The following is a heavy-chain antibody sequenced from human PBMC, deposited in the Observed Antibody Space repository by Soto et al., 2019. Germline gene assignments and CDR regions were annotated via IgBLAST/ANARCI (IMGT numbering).Heavy chain of an antibody. CDR2: ISPMFETV. J-gene: IGHJ6*02. CDR3: ARGLRTGNYGMDV. CDR1: GGTFNNYA. D-gene: IGHD2-15*01. Sequence: QEQLLQSGGEVRKPGSSVKVSWKASGGTFNNYAVSWVRQAPGQGLEWRGGISPMFETVNYAQRLRGRLTIAADESTSTAYMELTSLTSADTAIYFCARGLRTGNYGMDVWGQGTTVTVSS. V-gene: IGHV1-69*01.